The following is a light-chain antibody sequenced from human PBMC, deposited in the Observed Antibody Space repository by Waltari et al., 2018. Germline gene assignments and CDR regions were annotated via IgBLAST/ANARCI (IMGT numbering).Light chain of an antibody. V-gene: IGKV1-39*01. Sequence: DIQMTQSPSSLSASVGDRVTITCRASQRISSYLNWYQQKPGKAPKLLIYAATSLQSGVPSRFTGGGYGTDFTLTISSLQPEDFATYYCQQSYSTPRTFGQGTKVDIK. CDR3: QQSYSTPRT. CDR1: QRISSY. J-gene: IGKJ1*01. CDR2: AAT.